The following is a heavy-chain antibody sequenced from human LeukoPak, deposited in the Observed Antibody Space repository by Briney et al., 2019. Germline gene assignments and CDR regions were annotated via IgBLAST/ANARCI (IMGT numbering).Heavy chain of an antibody. V-gene: IGHV3-33*06. J-gene: IGHJ4*02. CDR1: GFTFSSYG. D-gene: IGHD6-19*01. CDR2: IWYDGSNK. Sequence: GGSLRLSCAASGFTFSSYGMHWVRQAPGKGLEGVAVIWYDGSNKYYADSVKGRFTISRDNSKNTLYLQMNSLRAEDTAVYYCAKGGIAVAVHFDYWGQGTLVTVSS. CDR3: AKGGIAVAVHFDY.